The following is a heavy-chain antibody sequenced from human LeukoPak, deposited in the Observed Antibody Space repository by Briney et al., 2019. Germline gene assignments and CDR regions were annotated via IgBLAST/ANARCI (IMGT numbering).Heavy chain of an antibody. CDR2: ISAYNGNT. Sequence: ASVKVSCKASGYTFTSYGISRVRQAPRQGLEWMGWISAYNGNTNYAQKLQGRVTMTTDTSTSTAYMELRSLRSDDTSVYYCARVPQWGFGESYFDYWGQGTLVTVSS. CDR1: GYTFTSYG. J-gene: IGHJ4*02. CDR3: ARVPQWGFGESYFDY. D-gene: IGHD3-10*01. V-gene: IGHV1-18*01.